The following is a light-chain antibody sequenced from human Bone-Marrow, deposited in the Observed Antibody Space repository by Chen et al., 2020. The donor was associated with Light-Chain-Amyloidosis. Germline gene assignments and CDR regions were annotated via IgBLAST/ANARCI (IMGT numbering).Light chain of an antibody. CDR1: DLPTKY. J-gene: IGLJ2*01. CDR2: RDT. Sequence: SYELTQPHSVSVSPGQTARITCSGDDLPTKYAYWYQQKPGQAPVLVIHRDTERPSGISERFSGSSSGTTATLTISGVQADDEADYHCQSADSSGTYEVIFGGGTKLTVL. V-gene: IGLV3-25*03. CDR3: QSADSSGTYEVI.